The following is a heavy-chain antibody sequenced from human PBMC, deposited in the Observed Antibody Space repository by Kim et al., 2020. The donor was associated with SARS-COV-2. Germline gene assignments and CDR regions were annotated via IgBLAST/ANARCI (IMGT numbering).Heavy chain of an antibody. D-gene: IGHD6-13*01. CDR2: ISYDGSNK. V-gene: IGHV3-30-3*01. J-gene: IGHJ4*02. Sequence: GGSLRLSCAASGFTFSSYAMHWVRQAPGKGLEWVAVISYDGSNKYYADSVKGRFTISRDNSKNTLYLQMNSLRAEDTAVYYCAREKETIIAAAGTSIGYFDYWGQGTLVTVSS. CDR3: AREKETIIAAAGTSIGYFDY. CDR1: GFTFSSYA.